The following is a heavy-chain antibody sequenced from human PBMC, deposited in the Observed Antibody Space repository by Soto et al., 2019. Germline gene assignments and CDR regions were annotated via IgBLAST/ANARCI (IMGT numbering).Heavy chain of an antibody. CDR1: GFTFSSYS. V-gene: IGHV3-21*01. CDR3: ARDWGDCSSTSCYYYGMDV. J-gene: IGHJ6*02. CDR2: ISSSSSYI. D-gene: IGHD2-2*01. Sequence: GGSLRLSCAASGFTFSSYSMNWVRQAPGKGLEWVSSISSSSSYIYYADSVKGRFTISRDNAKNSLYLQMNSLRAEDTAVYYCARDWGDCSSTSCYYYGMDVWGQGTTVTVSS.